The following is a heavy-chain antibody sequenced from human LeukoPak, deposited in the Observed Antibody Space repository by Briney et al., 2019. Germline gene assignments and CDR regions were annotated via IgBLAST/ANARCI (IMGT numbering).Heavy chain of an antibody. D-gene: IGHD3-22*01. J-gene: IGHJ1*01. V-gene: IGHV1-2*02. CDR3: SRDHDSSGYYYHFQH. CDR2: INPNSGGT. CDR1: GYTFTGYY. Sequence: ASVKVSCKASGYTFTGYYMHWVRQAPGQGLEWMGWINPNSGGTNYAQKFQGRVTMTRDTSISTAYMELSRLRSEDTAVYYCSRDHDSSGYYYHFQHWGQGTLVTVSS.